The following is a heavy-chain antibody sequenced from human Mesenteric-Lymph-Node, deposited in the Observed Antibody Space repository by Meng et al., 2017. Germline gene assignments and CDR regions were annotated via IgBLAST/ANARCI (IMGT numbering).Heavy chain of an antibody. CDR3: ARQAAMVFDAFDI. CDR2: IYPGDSDT. CDR1: GYSFTSYW. J-gene: IGHJ3*02. V-gene: IGHV5-51*01. D-gene: IGHD5-18*01. Sequence: KVSCKGSGYSFTSYWIGWVRQMPGKGLEWMGIIYPGDSDTRYSPSFQGQVTISADKSISTAYLQWSSLKASDTAMYYCARQAAMVFDAFDIWGQGTMVTVSS.